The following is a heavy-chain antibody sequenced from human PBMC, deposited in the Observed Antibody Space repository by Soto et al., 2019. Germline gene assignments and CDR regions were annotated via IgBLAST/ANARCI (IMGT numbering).Heavy chain of an antibody. J-gene: IGHJ4*02. V-gene: IGHV3-23*01. D-gene: IGHD2-8*01. CDR1: GFTFSSYA. CDR3: AKGWSDFFDY. Sequence: PGGSLRLSCAASGFTFSSYAMNWVRQAPGKGLEWVSTISGGGGTTYYADSVKGRFTISRDNSKNTLYLQMNSLRPDDTALYYCAKGWSDFFDYWGQGTPVTVSS. CDR2: ISGGGGTT.